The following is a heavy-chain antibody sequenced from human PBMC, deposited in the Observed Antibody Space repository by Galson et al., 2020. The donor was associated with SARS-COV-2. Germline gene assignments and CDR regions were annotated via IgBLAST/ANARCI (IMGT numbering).Heavy chain of an antibody. CDR3: ARHSSGDY. V-gene: IGHV3-74*01. D-gene: IGHD3-22*01. CDR2: INSYGNST. J-gene: IGHJ4*02. Sequence: GGSLRLSCAASGFSFSDYWMHWDRQAPGKGLVWVSRINSYGNSTNYADSVRGRFTVSRDNAKNMLYLQMHSLRAEDTAVYYCARHSSGDYWGQGTLVTVSS. CDR1: GFSFSDYW.